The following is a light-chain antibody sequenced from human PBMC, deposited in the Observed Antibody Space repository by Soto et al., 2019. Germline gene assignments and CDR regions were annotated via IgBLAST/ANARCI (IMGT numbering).Light chain of an antibody. Sequence: QSVLTQPPSASGTPGQWVTISCSGSSSNIGSNTVNWYQQLPGTAPKLLIYSNSQRPSGVPDRFSGSKSGTSASLAISGLQSEDETDYYCAAWDDSLNGPVFGGGTQLTVL. CDR1: SSNIGSNT. J-gene: IGLJ2*01. CDR3: AAWDDSLNGPV. CDR2: SNS. V-gene: IGLV1-44*01.